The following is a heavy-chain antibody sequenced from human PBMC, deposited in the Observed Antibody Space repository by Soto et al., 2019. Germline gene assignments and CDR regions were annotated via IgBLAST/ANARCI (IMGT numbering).Heavy chain of an antibody. CDR1: GGTFSSYA. CDR3: ARDGESRGYSYGNFDY. D-gene: IGHD5-18*01. CDR2: IIPIFGTA. V-gene: IGHV1-69*01. J-gene: IGHJ4*02. Sequence: QVQLVQSGAEVKKPGSSVKVSCKASGGTFSSYAIIWVRQAPGQGLEWMGGIIPIFGTANYAQKFQGRVTITADESTSTAYMELSSLRSEDTAVYYCARDGESRGYSYGNFDYWGQGTLVTVSS.